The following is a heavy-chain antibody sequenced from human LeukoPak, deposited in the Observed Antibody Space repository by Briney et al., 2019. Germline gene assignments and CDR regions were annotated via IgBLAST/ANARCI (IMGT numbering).Heavy chain of an antibody. Sequence: SETLSLTCTVSGGSISSSSYYWGWTRQPPGKGLEWIGSIYYSGSTYYNPSLKSRVTISVDTSKNQFSLKLSSVTAADTAVYYCARGGATYYYDSSGYHYFDYWGQGTLVTVSS. J-gene: IGHJ4*02. D-gene: IGHD3-22*01. V-gene: IGHV4-39*01. CDR1: GGSISSSSYY. CDR3: ARGGATYYYDSSGYHYFDY. CDR2: IYYSGST.